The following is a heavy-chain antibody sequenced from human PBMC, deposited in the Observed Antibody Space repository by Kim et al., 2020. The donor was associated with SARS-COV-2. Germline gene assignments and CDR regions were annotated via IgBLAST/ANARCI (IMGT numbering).Heavy chain of an antibody. D-gene: IGHD2-2*01. CDR1: GFTFSDYY. J-gene: IGHJ4*02. Sequence: GGSLRLSCAASGFTFSDYYMSWIRQAPGKGLEWVSYISSSGSTIYYADSVKGRFTISRDNAKNSLYLQMNSLRAEDTAVYYCASQYCSSTSCYVPLDYWGQGTLVTVSS. CDR3: ASQYCSSTSCYVPLDY. CDR2: ISSSGSTI. V-gene: IGHV3-11*01.